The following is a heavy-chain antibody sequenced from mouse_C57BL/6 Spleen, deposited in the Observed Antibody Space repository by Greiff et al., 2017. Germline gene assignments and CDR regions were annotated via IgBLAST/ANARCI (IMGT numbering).Heavy chain of an antibody. J-gene: IGHJ2*01. CDR1: GFTFSSYA. CDR2: ISSGGDYI. CDR3: TRERVTGYYFDY. Sequence: EVKLQESGEGLVKPGGSLKLSCAASGFTFSSYAMSWVRQTPEKRLEWVAYISSGGDYIYYADTVKGRFTISRDNARNTLYLQMSSLKSEDTAMYYCTRERVTGYYFDYWGQGTTLTVSS. V-gene: IGHV5-9-1*02. D-gene: IGHD4-1*01.